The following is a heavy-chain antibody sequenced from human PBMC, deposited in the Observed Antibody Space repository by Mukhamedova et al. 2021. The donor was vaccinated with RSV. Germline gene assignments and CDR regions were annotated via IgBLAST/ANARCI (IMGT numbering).Heavy chain of an antibody. CDR3: AKAPRISHLKYSSSWYIDY. J-gene: IGHJ4*02. D-gene: IGHD6-13*01. V-gene: IGHV3-23*01. Sequence: AEYMGGRFTISRDNSKNTLYLQMNSLRAEDTAVYYCAKAPRISHLKYSSSWYIDYWGQGTLVTVSS.